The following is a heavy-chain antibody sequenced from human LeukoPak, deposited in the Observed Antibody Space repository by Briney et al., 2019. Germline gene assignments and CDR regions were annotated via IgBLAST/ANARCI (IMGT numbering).Heavy chain of an antibody. CDR3: ARVRMTGYYNYYYYGMDV. CDR2: IYHSGST. J-gene: IGHJ6*02. CDR1: GGSISSSSHY. V-gene: IGHV4-39*01. Sequence: PSETLSLTCNASGGSISSSSHYWGWIRQPPGKGLEWIGSIYHSGSTYYNPSLKSQVTISVDTSKNQFSLKLSSVTAADTAVFYCARVRMTGYYNYYYYGMDVWGQGTTVTVSS. D-gene: IGHD3-9*01.